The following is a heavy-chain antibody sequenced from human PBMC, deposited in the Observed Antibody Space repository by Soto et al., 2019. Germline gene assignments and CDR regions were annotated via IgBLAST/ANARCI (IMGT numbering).Heavy chain of an antibody. Sequence: GESLKISCKGSGYSFTSYWIGWVRQMPGKGLEWMGIIDPGDSYTNYSPSFQGQVTISANKSISTAYLQWSSLKASDTAMYYCAGHAVYYHYCLDVWGQGTPVTVSS. J-gene: IGHJ6*02. CDR2: IDPGDSYT. V-gene: IGHV5-51*01. D-gene: IGHD3-16*01. CDR1: GYSFTSYW. CDR3: AGHAVYYHYCLDV.